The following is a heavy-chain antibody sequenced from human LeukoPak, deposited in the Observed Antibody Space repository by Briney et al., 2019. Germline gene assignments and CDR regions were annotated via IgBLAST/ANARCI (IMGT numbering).Heavy chain of an antibody. Sequence: SETLSLTCTVSGGSISSYYWSWIRQPPGKGLEWIGYIYYSGSTNYNPSLKSRVTISVDTSKNQFSLKLSSVTAADTAVYYCARSYERYYYYYGMDVWGQGTTVTVSS. CDR1: GGSISSYY. CDR2: IYYSGST. V-gene: IGHV4-59*01. CDR3: ARSYERYYYYYGMDV. D-gene: IGHD3-3*01. J-gene: IGHJ6*02.